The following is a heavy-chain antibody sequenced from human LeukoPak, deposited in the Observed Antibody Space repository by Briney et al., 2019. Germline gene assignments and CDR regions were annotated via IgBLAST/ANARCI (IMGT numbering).Heavy chain of an antibody. V-gene: IGHV4-59*08. CDR3: ASSNYYEEYYYYYGMDV. D-gene: IGHD3-22*01. J-gene: IGHJ6*02. CDR1: GGSISSYY. CDR2: IYYSGST. Sequence: SETLSLTCTVSGGSISSYYWSWIREPPGKGLERIGYIYYSGSTNYNPSLKSRVTISVDTSKNQFSLKLSSVTAADTAVYYCASSNYYEEYYYYYGMDVWGQGTTVTVSS.